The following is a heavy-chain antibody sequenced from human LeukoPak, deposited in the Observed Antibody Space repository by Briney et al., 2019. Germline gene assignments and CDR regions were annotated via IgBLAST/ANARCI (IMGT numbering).Heavy chain of an antibody. CDR2: FGTRSTSI. J-gene: IGHJ4*01. CDR3: AREVSEGFDF. V-gene: IGHV3-21*01. D-gene: IGHD3-22*01. CDR1: GFTFSGYS. Sequence: GGSLRLSCTASGFTFSGYSMNWIRQAPGKVLEWVSSFGTRSTSIYHAGSVKGRFAISRDNAKNLLYLQMNSMRAEDTALYYCAREVSEGFDFWGQGTLVTVSS.